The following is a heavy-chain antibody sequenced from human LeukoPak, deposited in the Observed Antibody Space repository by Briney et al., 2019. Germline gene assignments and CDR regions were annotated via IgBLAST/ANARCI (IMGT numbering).Heavy chain of an antibody. CDR1: GFTFSDYY. D-gene: IGHD3-22*01. Sequence: GGSLRLSCAASGFTFSDYYMSWIRQAPGKELEWVSYISSSGSTIYYADSVKGRFTISRDNAKNSLYLQMNSLRAEDTAVYYCARGREYYYDSSGYLGYWGQGTLVTVSS. J-gene: IGHJ4*02. CDR2: ISSSGSTI. CDR3: ARGREYYYDSSGYLGY. V-gene: IGHV3-11*01.